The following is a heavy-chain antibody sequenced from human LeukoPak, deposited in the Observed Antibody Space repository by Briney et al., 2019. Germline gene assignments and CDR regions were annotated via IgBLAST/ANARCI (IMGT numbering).Heavy chain of an antibody. D-gene: IGHD5-18*01. CDR1: GGSISSSSYY. J-gene: IGHJ4*02. CDR2: IYYSGST. Sequence: SETLSLTCTVSGGSISSSSYYWGWIRQPPGKGLEWIGSIYYSGSTYYNPSLKSRVTMSVDTSKNQFSLRLSSVTAADTAVYSCARHPERYSYFDYWGQGTLVTVSS. V-gene: IGHV4-39*01. CDR3: ARHPERYSYFDY.